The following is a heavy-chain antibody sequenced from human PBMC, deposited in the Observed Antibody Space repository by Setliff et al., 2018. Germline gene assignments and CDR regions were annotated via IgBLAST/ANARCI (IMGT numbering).Heavy chain of an antibody. CDR1: GGSISSGSYY. CDR2: IYTSGST. V-gene: IGHV4-61*02. J-gene: IGHJ4*02. Sequence: SETLSLTCTVSGGSISSGSYYWSWIRQPAGKGLEWIGRIYTSGSTNYNPSLKSRVTISVDTSKNQFSLRLSSVAAADTAVYYCASMGATRDYWGQGTLVTVSS. CDR3: ASMGATRDY. D-gene: IGHD1-26*01.